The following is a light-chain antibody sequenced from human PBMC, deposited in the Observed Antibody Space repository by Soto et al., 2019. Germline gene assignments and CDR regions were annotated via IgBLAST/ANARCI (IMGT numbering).Light chain of an antibody. Sequence: DIQLTQSPSFLSASVGDRVTIPCRASQVISSYLAWYQQKPGTAPKLLIYAASTLQSGVPSRFSGSGSGTEFTLTIRSPQPEDFATYYCQQINSYPLTFGPGTKVDI. V-gene: IGKV1-9*01. J-gene: IGKJ3*01. CDR2: AAS. CDR1: QVISSY. CDR3: QQINSYPLT.